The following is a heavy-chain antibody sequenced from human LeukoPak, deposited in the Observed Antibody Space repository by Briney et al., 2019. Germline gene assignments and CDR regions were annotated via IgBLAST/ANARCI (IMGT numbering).Heavy chain of an antibody. D-gene: IGHD3-10*01. V-gene: IGHV3-30-3*01. J-gene: IGHJ4*02. Sequence: PGGSPRLSCAASGFTFSSYAMHWVRQAPGKGLEWVAVMSSDGSKKYYADSVKGRFTISRGNSRSTLYLQMNSLRPEDTAIYYCAREGYYGSGSPPSLYFDYWGQGTLVTVSS. CDR3: AREGYYGSGSPPSLYFDY. CDR1: GFTFSSYA. CDR2: MSSDGSKK.